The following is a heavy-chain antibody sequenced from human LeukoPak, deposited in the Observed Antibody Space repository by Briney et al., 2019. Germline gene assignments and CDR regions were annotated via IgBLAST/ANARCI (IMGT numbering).Heavy chain of an antibody. Sequence: ASVKVSCKASGYTFTSYGISWVRQAPGQGLEWMGWISAYNGNTNYAQKLQGRVTMTTDTSTSTAYMELRSLRSDDTAVYYCARSSRCYYDSSGYYFDYWGQGTLVTVSS. J-gene: IGHJ4*02. D-gene: IGHD3-22*01. V-gene: IGHV1-18*01. CDR3: ARSSRCYYDSSGYYFDY. CDR2: ISAYNGNT. CDR1: GYTFTSYG.